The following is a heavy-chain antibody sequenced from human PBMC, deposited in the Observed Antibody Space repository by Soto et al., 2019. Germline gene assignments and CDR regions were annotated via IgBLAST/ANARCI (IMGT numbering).Heavy chain of an antibody. J-gene: IGHJ3*02. D-gene: IGHD3-22*01. CDR1: GGTFSSYA. CDR2: IIPIFGTA. CDR3: ARGRGYYYDSSGRNAFDI. Sequence: SVKVSCKASGGTFSSYAISWVRQAPGQGLEWMEGIIPIFGTANYAQKFQGRVTITADESTSTAYMELSSLRSEDTAVYYCARGRGYYYDSSGRNAFDIWGQGTMVTVSS. V-gene: IGHV1-69*13.